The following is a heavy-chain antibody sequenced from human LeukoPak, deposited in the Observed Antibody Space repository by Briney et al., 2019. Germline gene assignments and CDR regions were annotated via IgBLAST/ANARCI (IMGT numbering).Heavy chain of an antibody. J-gene: IGHJ2*01. CDR1: GGSFSAYY. CDR2: INHSGST. V-gene: IGHV4-34*01. D-gene: IGHD6-13*01. Sequence: SETLSLTCSVYGGSFSAYYWSWIRQPPGKGLKWIGEINHSGSTNYNPSLKSGGTISVDTSKNQFSLKLSSVTAADTAVCYCARDFDSSSWLDWYFDLWGRGTLVTVSS. CDR3: ARDFDSSSWLDWYFDL.